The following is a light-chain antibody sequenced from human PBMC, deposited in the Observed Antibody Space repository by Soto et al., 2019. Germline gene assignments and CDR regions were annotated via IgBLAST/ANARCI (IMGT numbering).Light chain of an antibody. CDR3: QQSYRNPRT. CDR1: QSVSSS. Sequence: EIVMTQSPATLSVSPGERATLSCRASQSVSSSLAWYQQKPGQAPRLLIYDASTRATGVPARFSGSGSGTEFTLTISSLLSEDFATYYCQQSYRNPRTFGLGTRVEIK. J-gene: IGKJ1*01. CDR2: DAS. V-gene: IGKV3-15*01.